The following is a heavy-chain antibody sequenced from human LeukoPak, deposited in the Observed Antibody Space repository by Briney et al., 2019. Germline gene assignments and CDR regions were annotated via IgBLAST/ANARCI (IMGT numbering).Heavy chain of an antibody. V-gene: IGHV3-48*03. CDR1: GFTFSSYK. CDR2: ISSSGSTI. Sequence: GGSLRLSCAASGFTFSSYKMNWVRQAPGKGLEWVSSISSSGSTIYYADSVQGRFTISRDNAKNSLYLQMNSLRAEDTALYHCARGYCSGGSCYDPVSDYWGQGTLVTVSS. CDR3: ARGYCSGGSCYDPVSDY. D-gene: IGHD2-15*01. J-gene: IGHJ4*02.